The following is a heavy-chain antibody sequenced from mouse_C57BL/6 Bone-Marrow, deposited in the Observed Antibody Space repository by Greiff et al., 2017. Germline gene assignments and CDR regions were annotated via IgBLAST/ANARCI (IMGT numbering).Heavy chain of an antibody. J-gene: IGHJ4*01. D-gene: IGHD2-1*01. V-gene: IGHV14-2*01. CDR2: IDPEDGET. CDR1: GFNIKDYY. Sequence: VQLQQSGAELVKPGASVKLSCTASGFNIKDYYMHWVKQRTEQGLEWIGRIDPEDGETKYAPKFQGKATITADTSSSTAYMQLSSLTSEDTAVYYCASQCNYPYYAMDYWGQGTSVTVSA. CDR3: ASQCNYPYYAMDY.